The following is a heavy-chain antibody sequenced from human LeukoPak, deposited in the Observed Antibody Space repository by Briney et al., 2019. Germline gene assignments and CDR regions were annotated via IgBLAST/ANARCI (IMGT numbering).Heavy chain of an antibody. CDR3: ARMVTIFGVVTPGWFDP. D-gene: IGHD3-3*01. CDR2: IIPILGIA. CDR1: GGTFSSYA. Sequence: SVKVSCKASGGTFSSYAISWVRQAPGQGLEWMGRIIPILGIATYAQKFQGRVTITADKSTSTAYMELSSLRSEDTAVYYCARMVTIFGVVTPGWFDPWGQGTLVTVSS. V-gene: IGHV1-69*04. J-gene: IGHJ5*02.